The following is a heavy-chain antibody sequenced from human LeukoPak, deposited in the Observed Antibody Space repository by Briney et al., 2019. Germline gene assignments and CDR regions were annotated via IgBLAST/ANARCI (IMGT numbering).Heavy chain of an antibody. V-gene: IGHV4-59*08. Sequence: SETLSLTCTVSGGSISSYYWSWIRQPPGKGLEWIGYIYYSGSTNYNPSLKSRVTISVDTSKNQFSLKLSSVTAADTAVYYCARHAGAGSSGWYCYYYGMDVWGQGTLVTVSS. D-gene: IGHD6-19*01. CDR2: IYYSGST. CDR3: ARHAGAGSSGWYCYYYGMDV. CDR1: GGSISSYY. J-gene: IGHJ6*02.